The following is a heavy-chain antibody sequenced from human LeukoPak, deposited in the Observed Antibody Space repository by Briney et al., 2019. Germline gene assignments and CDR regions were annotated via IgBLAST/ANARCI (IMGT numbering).Heavy chain of an antibody. J-gene: IGHJ5*02. CDR3: ARQSYSYYGSGSYDNWFDP. V-gene: IGHV5-51*01. CDR1: RYSFTSYW. D-gene: IGHD3-10*01. CDR2: TYPGDSDT. Sequence: GESLKLSCKGSRYSFTSYWIGWVRQMPGKGLEWMGITYPGDSDTRYSPSFQGQVTFSADKSISTAYLQWSSLKASDTAMYYCARQSYSYYGSGSYDNWFDPWGQGTLVTVSS.